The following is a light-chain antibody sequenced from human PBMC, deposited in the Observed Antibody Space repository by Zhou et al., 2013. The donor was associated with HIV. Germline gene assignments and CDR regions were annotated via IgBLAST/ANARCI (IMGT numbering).Light chain of an antibody. V-gene: IGKV1-17*03. J-gene: IGKJ4*01. CDR3: QQLNSYPSLT. CDR1: QGIGNY. Sequence: DIQMTQSPSAMSASVGDRVTITCRASQGIGNYLAWFQQKPGKVPKRLIYDASTLQGGVPSRFSGSGSGTEFTLTISSLQPEDFATYYCQQLNSYPSLTFGGGTKVEIK. CDR2: DAS.